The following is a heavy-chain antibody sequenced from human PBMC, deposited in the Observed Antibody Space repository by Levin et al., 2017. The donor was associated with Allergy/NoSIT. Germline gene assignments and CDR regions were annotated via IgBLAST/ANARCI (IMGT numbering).Heavy chain of an antibody. V-gene: IGHV1-18*04. Sequence: ASVKVSCEASGYIFSDYGFGWVRQAPGQGLEWVGWISPYNGHTNYAQHFQGRVTMTTDAATRTAYIQLRSLRSDDTAVYYCARGKNSNLGGWYFDLWGRGTLVTVSS. CDR1: GYIFSDYG. CDR2: ISPYNGHT. D-gene: IGHD4/OR15-4a*01. CDR3: ARGKNSNLGGWYFDL. J-gene: IGHJ2*01.